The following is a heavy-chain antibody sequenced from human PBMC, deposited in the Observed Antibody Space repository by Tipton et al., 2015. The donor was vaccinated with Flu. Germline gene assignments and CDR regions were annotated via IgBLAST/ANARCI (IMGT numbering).Heavy chain of an antibody. CDR2: IHYRGNI. CDR3: ARHGSNNHRPNWFDP. J-gene: IGHJ5*02. CDR1: SGSISSSSYY. Sequence: TLSLTCTVSSGSISSSSYYWGWIRQPPGKGLEWIGSIHYRGNIYYNPSLKSRVTLSVDTSKNHFSLKLSSVSAADTAVYYCARHGSNNHRPNWFDPWGQGTLVTVSS. V-gene: IGHV4-39*01. D-gene: IGHD1/OR15-1a*01.